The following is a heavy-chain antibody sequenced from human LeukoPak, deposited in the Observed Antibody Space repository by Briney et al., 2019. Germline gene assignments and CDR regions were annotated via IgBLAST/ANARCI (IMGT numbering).Heavy chain of an antibody. CDR1: GFTFSTYA. Sequence: PGGSLRLSCAASGFTFSTYAMSWVRQAPGKGLEWVSTISGSGANTYYADSVRGRFTISRDNSKNTLYLHMNSLRAEDTAVYYCAKVSPGYSSSWYKITTPYYFDYWGQGTLVTVSS. J-gene: IGHJ4*02. V-gene: IGHV3-23*01. CDR3: AKVSPGYSSSWYKITTPYYFDY. D-gene: IGHD6-13*01. CDR2: ISGSGANT.